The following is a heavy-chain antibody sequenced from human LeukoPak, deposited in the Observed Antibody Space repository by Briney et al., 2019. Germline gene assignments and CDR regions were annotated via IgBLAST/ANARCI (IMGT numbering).Heavy chain of an antibody. D-gene: IGHD5-24*01. CDR3: AKVDGYNYVSNFDY. V-gene: IGHV3-23*01. J-gene: IGHJ4*02. CDR2: ISGSGGST. CDR1: GFTFSSYA. Sequence: GGSLRLSCAASGFTFSSYAMSWVRQAPGKGLEWVSTISGSGGSTYYADSVKGRFTISRDNSKNTLYLQMNSLRAEDTAVYYCAKVDGYNYVSNFDYWGQGTLVTVSS.